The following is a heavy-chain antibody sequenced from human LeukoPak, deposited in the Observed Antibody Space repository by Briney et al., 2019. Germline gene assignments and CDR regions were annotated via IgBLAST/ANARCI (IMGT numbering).Heavy chain of an antibody. CDR1: GYTFTSYW. CDR3: ARGYSGYDTVDY. Sequence: PGESLKISCKGSGYTFTSYWITWVRQMPGKGLEWMGRIDPSDSYTNYSPSFQGHVTISADKSISTAYLQWSGLKASDTAMYYCARGYSGYDTVDYWGQGTLVTVSS. V-gene: IGHV5-10-1*01. CDR2: IDPSDSYT. D-gene: IGHD5-12*01. J-gene: IGHJ4*02.